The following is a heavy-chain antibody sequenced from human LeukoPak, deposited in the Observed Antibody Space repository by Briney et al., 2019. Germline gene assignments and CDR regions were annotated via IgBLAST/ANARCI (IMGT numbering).Heavy chain of an antibody. Sequence: SETLSLTCTVSGGSFSIYYWIWIRQPAGKGLEWIGRIYTSGSTNYNPSLKSRVTISVDTSKNQFSLKLSSVTAADTAVYYCARDGQLNDYYYYYMDVWGKGTTVTVSS. J-gene: IGHJ6*03. CDR3: ARDGQLNDYYYYYMDV. CDR1: GGSFSIYY. V-gene: IGHV4-4*07. D-gene: IGHD6-6*01. CDR2: IYTSGST.